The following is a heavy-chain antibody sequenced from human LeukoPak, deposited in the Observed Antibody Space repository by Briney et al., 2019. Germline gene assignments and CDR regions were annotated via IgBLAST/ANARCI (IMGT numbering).Heavy chain of an antibody. V-gene: IGHV1-18*01. CDR1: GYTFTSYG. CDR2: ISAYNGNT. D-gene: IGHD4-17*01. J-gene: IGHJ4*02. Sequence: ASVKVSCKASGYTFTSYGISWVRQAPGQGLEWMGWISAYNGNTNYAQKLQGRVTMTTDTSTSTAYMELRSLRSDDTAVYYCARDDYGDYPYYFDCWGQGTLVTASS. CDR3: ARDDYGDYPYYFDC.